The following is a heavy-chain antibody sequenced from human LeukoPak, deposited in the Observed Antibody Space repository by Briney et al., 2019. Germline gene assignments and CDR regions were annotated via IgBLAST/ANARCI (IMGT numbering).Heavy chain of an antibody. CDR1: GGSISSGDYY. CDR3: ARGVPDDYDSSGPTPIIDY. CDR2: IYYSGST. Sequence: SQTLSLTCTVSGGSISSGDYYWSWIRQPPGKGLEWIGYIYYSGSTYYNPSLKSRVTISVDTSKNQFSLKLSSVTAADTAVYYCARGVPDDYDSSGPTPIIDYWGQGTLVTVSS. J-gene: IGHJ4*02. V-gene: IGHV4-30-4*01. D-gene: IGHD3-22*01.